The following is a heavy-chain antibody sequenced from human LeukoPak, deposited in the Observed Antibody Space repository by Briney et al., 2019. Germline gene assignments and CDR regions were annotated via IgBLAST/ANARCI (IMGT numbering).Heavy chain of an antibody. D-gene: IGHD6-6*01. CDR3: ARALAARAYYYYYYMDV. CDR2: IKQDGSEK. J-gene: IGHJ6*03. Sequence: GGSLRLSCAASGFTFSSYWMSWVRQAPGKGLEWVANIKQDGSEKYYVDSVKGRFTISRDNAKNSLYLQMNSLRAEDTAVYYCARALAARAYYYYYYMDVWGNGTTVTVSS. CDR1: GFTFSSYW. V-gene: IGHV3-7*01.